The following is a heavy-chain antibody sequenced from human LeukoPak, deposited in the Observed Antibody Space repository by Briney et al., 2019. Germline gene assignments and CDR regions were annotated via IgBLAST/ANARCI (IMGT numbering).Heavy chain of an antibody. J-gene: IGHJ5*02. CDR3: ARGPISIIYYDILTGYGRFDP. CDR2: ISSSGSTI. D-gene: IGHD3-9*01. Sequence: GGSLRLSCAASGFTFSDYYMSWIRQAPGKGLEWVSYISSSGSTIYYADSVKGRFTISRDNAKNSLYLQMNSLRAEDTAVYYCARGPISIIYYDILTGYGRFDPWGQGTLVTVSS. CDR1: GFTFSDYY. V-gene: IGHV3-11*01.